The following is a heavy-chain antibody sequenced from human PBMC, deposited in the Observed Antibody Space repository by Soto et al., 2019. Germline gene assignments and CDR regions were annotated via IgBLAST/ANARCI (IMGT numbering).Heavy chain of an antibody. Sequence: PSETLSLTCAVYGGSFSGYYWSWIRQPPGKGLEWIGYIYYSGSTNYNPSLKSRVTISVDTSKNQFSLKLSSVTAADTAVYYCAKDRGELLNDYWGQGTLVTVSS. V-gene: IGHV4-59*01. J-gene: IGHJ4*02. CDR1: GGSFSGYY. CDR2: IYYSGST. CDR3: AKDRGELLNDY. D-gene: IGHD3-10*01.